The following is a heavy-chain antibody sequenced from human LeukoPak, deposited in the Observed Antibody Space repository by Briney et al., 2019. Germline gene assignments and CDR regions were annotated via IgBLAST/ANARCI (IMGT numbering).Heavy chain of an antibody. CDR1: GGSLSSYY. CDR3: AREILYYDSSGPKGGFDY. J-gene: IGHJ4*02. Sequence: PSETLSLTCTVSGGSLSSYYWSWIRQPAGKGLEWIGRIYTSRSTNYNPSLKSRVTMSADTSKNQFSLKLSSVTAADTAVYYCAREILYYDSSGPKGGFDYWGQGTRVTVSS. CDR2: IYTSRST. D-gene: IGHD3-22*01. V-gene: IGHV4-4*07.